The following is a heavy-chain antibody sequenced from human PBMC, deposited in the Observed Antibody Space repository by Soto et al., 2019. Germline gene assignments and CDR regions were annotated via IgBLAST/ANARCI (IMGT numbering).Heavy chain of an antibody. D-gene: IGHD2-2*01. CDR1: GVAPSTSGVG. J-gene: IGHJ5*02. CDR2: IYWDDDK. CDR3: AHATGAAMGIGWFDP. Sequence: TQSRARAWISAGVAPSTSGVGVGWIRQPPGKALEWLALIYWDDDKRYSPSLKSRLTITKDTSKNQVVLTMTNMDPVDTATYYCAHATGAAMGIGWFDPWGQGTLVTVSS. V-gene: IGHV2-5*02.